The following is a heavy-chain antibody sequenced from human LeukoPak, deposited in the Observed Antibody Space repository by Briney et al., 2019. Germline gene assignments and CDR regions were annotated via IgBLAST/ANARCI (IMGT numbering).Heavy chain of an antibody. J-gene: IGHJ4*02. D-gene: IGHD4-11*01. V-gene: IGHV3-23*01. CDR1: GFTFSSSA. Sequence: GGSLRLSCAASGFTFSSSAMSWVRQAPGKGLEWVSVIGSSGGNTYYADSVKGRFTISRDNSKNTLYLQMNSLRAEDTAVYYCAKDLDYTTSGYYFDYGGQGTLVTVSS. CDR2: IGSSGGNT. CDR3: AKDLDYTTSGYYFDY.